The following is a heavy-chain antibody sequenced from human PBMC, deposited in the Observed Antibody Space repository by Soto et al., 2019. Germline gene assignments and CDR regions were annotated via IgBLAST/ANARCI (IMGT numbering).Heavy chain of an antibody. V-gene: IGHV3-7*03. CDR3: ARDHLILPAHDFFYGSDV. CDR2: IPQEGVDG. D-gene: IGHD2-21*02. J-gene: IGHJ6*02. CDR1: GFTFSMYS. Sequence: PWGSLRLSCEVSGFTFSMYSMSWVRQSPGKGLEWVAKIPQEGVDGHYADSVKGRFTISRDNGKNSLYLQLNNLRAEDTAVYYCARDHLILPAHDFFYGSDVWGRGATVTVSS.